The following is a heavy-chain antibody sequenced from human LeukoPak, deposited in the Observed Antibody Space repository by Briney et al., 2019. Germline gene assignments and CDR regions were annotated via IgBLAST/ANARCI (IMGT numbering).Heavy chain of an antibody. CDR2: IYTSGST. V-gene: IGHV4-61*02. CDR3: VRDCGGDCYAGYYYGMDV. J-gene: IGHJ6*02. Sequence: SQTLSLTCTVSGGSISSGSYYWSWIRQPAGKGLEWIGRIYTSGSTNYNPSLKSRVTISVDTSKNQFSLKLSSVTAADTAVYYCVRDCGGDCYAGYYYGMDVWGQGTTVTVSS. D-gene: IGHD2-21*02. CDR1: GGSISSGSYY.